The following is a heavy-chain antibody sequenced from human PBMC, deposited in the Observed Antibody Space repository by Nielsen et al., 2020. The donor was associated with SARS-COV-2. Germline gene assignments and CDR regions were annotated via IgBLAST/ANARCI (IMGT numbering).Heavy chain of an antibody. D-gene: IGHD3-10*01. V-gene: IGHV3-23*01. CDR2: ISGGGHST. J-gene: IGHJ4*02. CDR3: AKSPGDYYGSETFAYYFQY. CDR1: GFIFRNYA. Sequence: GGSLRLSCADSGFIFRNYAMSWVRQAPGKGLEWVSAISGGGHSTYYADSVKGRFTISRDNTKNTVYLQMNSLRAEDTAVYYCAKSPGDYYGSETFAYYFQYWGQGAQVTVSS.